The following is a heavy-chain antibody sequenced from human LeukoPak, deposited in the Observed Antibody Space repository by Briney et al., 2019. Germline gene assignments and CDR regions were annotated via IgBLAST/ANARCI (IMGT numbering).Heavy chain of an antibody. J-gene: IGHJ4*02. D-gene: IGHD3-10*01. V-gene: IGHV3-15*07. CDR1: GFTFSIAW. CDR3: PPSRGGGAFGF. CDR2: VKSKTDGGTT. Sequence: GGSLRLSCAASGFTFSIAWMNWVRQAPGKGLEWVGRVKSKTDGGTTVYAAPVEGRFSISRDDSKNTLYLQMNSLETEDTAVYYCPPSRGGGAFGFGGQGTLVTVSS.